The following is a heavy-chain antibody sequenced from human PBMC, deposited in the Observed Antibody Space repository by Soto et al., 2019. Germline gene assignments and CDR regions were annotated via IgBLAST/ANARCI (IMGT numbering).Heavy chain of an antibody. J-gene: IGHJ3*02. CDR1: GGSFSGYY. CDR2: INHSGST. CDR3: ARQRGPFDI. V-gene: IGHV4-34*01. Sequence: PSETLSLTCAVYGGSFSGYYWSWIRQPPGKGLEWIGEINHSGSTNYNPSLKSRVTISVDTSKNQFSLKLSSVTAADTAVYYCARQRGPFDIWGQGTMVTVSS.